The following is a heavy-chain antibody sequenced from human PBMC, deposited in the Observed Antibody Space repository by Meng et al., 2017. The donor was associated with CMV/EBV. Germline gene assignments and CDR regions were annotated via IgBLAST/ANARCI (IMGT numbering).Heavy chain of an antibody. CDR3: ARDLGYSNCLDY. J-gene: IGHJ4*02. V-gene: IGHV3-74*01. D-gene: IGHD4-11*01. CDR1: GFTFSSYW. CDR2: INSDGSST. Sequence: LSLTCAASGFTFSSYWMHWVRQAPGKGLVWVSRINSDGSSTSYADSVKGRFTISRDNAKNTLYLQMNSLGAEDTAVYYCARDLGYSNCLDYWGQGTLVTVSS.